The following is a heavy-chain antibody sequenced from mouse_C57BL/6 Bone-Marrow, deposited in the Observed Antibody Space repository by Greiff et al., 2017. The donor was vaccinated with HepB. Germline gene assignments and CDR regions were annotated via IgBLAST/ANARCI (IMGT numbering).Heavy chain of an antibody. CDR1: GFTFSDYG. CDR2: ISSGSSTI. V-gene: IGHV5-17*01. CDR3: ARGKVYFDY. D-gene: IGHD1-3*01. J-gene: IGHJ2*01. Sequence: DVKLVESGGGLVKPGGSLKLSCAASGFTFSDYGMHWVRQAPEKGLEWVAYISSGSSTIYYADTLKGRFTISRDNAKNTLLLQLTSLRSEDTAMYYCARGKVYFDYWGQGNTLTVSS.